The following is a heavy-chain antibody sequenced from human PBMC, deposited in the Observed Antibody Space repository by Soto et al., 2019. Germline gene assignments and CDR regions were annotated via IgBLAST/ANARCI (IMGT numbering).Heavy chain of an antibody. D-gene: IGHD3-22*01. V-gene: IGHV1-2*04. Sequence: ASVKVSCKASGYTFTGYYMHWVRQAPGQGLEWMGWINPNSGGTNYAQKFQGWVTMTRDTSISTAYMELSRLRSDDTAVCYCARAGFEYYYDSSGPYYFDYWGQGTLVTVSS. CDR2: INPNSGGT. J-gene: IGHJ4*02. CDR3: ARAGFEYYYDSSGPYYFDY. CDR1: GYTFTGYY.